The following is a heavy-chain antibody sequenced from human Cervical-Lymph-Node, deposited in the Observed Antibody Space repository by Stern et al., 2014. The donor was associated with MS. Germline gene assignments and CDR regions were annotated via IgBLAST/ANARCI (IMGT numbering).Heavy chain of an antibody. J-gene: IGHJ3*02. CDR1: GYTFTSYG. Sequence: VQLVQSGSELKKPGASVKVACMASGYTFTSYGMNWVRQAPGQGLEWMGWTNTDTGNPTFAQGFTGRFVFSLDTHVSTAYLNISSLMAEDTAVYYCARVEACYSISCDHAFDIWGQGTMVTVSS. V-gene: IGHV7-4-1*02. CDR3: ARVEACYSISCDHAFDI. D-gene: IGHD2-2*01. CDR2: TNTDTGNP.